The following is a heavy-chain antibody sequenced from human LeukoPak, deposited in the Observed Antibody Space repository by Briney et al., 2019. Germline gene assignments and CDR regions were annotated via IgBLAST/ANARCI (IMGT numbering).Heavy chain of an antibody. CDR1: GGTFSSYA. CDR2: IIPIFGTA. Sequence: SVKVSCKASGGTFSSYAISWVRQAPGQGLEWMGRIIPIFGTANYAQKFQGRVTITTDESTSTAYMELSSLRSEATAVYYCARGSSAALALAGENDAFDIWGQGTMVTVSS. J-gene: IGHJ3*02. CDR3: ARGSSAALALAGENDAFDI. V-gene: IGHV1-69*05. D-gene: IGHD3-10*01.